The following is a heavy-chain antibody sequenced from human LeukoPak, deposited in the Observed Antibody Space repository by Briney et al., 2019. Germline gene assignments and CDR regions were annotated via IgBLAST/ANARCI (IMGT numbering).Heavy chain of an antibody. CDR1: GFTFSSYG. J-gene: IGHJ3*02. CDR3: AKDTIFGVVIAAFDI. CDR2: ISPSGRNT. V-gene: IGHV3-23*01. D-gene: IGHD3-3*01. Sequence: GGSLRLSCAASGFTFSSYGMSWVRQAPGKGLEWVSAISPSGRNTYYADSVKGRFIISRDNSKNMLYLQMSSLRAEDTAVYYCAKDTIFGVVIAAFDIWGQGTMVTVSS.